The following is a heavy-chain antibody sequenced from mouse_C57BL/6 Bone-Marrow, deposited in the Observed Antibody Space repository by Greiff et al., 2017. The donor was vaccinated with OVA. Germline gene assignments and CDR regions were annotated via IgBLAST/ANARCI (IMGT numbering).Heavy chain of an antibody. D-gene: IGHD3-3*01. CDR2: IDPSDSYT. J-gene: IGHJ3*01. V-gene: IGHV1-50*01. CDR3: ARRAGRGGNLFAY. CDR1: GYTFTSYW. Sequence: QVQLQQPGAELVKPGASVKLSCKASGYTFTSYWMQWVKQRPGQGLEWIGEIDPSDSYTNYNQKFKGKATLTVDTSSSTAYMQLSSLTSEDSAVYYCARRAGRGGNLFAYWGQGTLVTVAA.